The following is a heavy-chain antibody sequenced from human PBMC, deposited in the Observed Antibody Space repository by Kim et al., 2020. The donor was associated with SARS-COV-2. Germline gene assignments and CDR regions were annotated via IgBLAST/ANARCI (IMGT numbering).Heavy chain of an antibody. V-gene: IGHV3-23*01. CDR3: AKDSTAHNGVYDPFDY. J-gene: IGHJ4*02. D-gene: IGHD4-17*01. CDR2: ITSGGDTT. Sequence: GGSLRLSCAASGFSFSSFAMTWVRQAPGKGLEWVSTITSGGDTTYYADSVKGRFTVSRDNSKKTLNLQMNSLRADDTAVYHCAKDSTAHNGVYDPFDYWGQGTLVTVSS. CDR1: GFSFSSFA.